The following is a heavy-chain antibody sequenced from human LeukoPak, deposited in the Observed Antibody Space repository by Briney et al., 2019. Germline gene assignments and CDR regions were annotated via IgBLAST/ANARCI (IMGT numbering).Heavy chain of an antibody. CDR1: GFTFSSYA. V-gene: IGHV3-23*01. CDR3: AKDSSSSWYQKFDY. D-gene: IGHD6-13*01. Sequence: GGSLRLSCAASGFTFSSYAMSWVRQAPGKGLEWISAISGSGGSTYYADSVKGRFTISRDNSKNTLYLQMNSLRAEDTAVYYCAKDSSSSWYQKFDYWGQGTLVTVSS. J-gene: IGHJ4*02. CDR2: ISGSGGST.